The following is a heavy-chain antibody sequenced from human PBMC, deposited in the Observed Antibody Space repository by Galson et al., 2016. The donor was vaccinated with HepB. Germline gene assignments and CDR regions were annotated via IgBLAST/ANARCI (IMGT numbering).Heavy chain of an antibody. J-gene: IGHJ4*02. CDR1: TFTFRNYG. Sequence: SLRLSCAASTFTFRNYGMSWVRQAPGKGLEWVSVISGGGGTTYYADSVKGRFTISRDNSKNTLYLQMNSLRAEDTAVYYCARDLGDYGDRGASFDYWGQGTLVTVSS. CDR2: ISGGGGTT. V-gene: IGHV3-23*01. CDR3: ARDLGDYGDRGASFDY. D-gene: IGHD4-17*01.